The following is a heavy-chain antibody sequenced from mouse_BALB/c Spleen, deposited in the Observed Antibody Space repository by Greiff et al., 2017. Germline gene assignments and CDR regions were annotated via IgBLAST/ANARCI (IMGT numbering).Heavy chain of an antibody. CDR2: IYPGDGDT. CDR3: ARVTTVVAKEDYFDY. J-gene: IGHJ4*01. Sequence: QVHVKQSGAELARPGASVKLSCKASGYTFTSYWMQWVKQRPGQGLEWIGAIYPGDGDTRYTQKFKGKATLTADKSSSTAYMQLSSLASEDSAVYYCARVTTVVAKEDYFDYWGQGTSVTVSS. CDR1: GYTFTSYW. V-gene: IGHV1-87*01. D-gene: IGHD1-1*01.